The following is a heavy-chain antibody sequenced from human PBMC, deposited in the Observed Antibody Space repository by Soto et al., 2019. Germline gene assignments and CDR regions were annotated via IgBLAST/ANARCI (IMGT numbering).Heavy chain of an antibody. V-gene: IGHV1-46*01. CDR1: AYSFTTYH. CDR3: ARGDIVLVPASEGNWFDP. Sequence: QVQLVQSGAEVKKPGASVTVSCKVSAYSFTTYHIHWVRQAPGQGLEWMGLINPDAGATNYAQRFQGRLRLTRDTSTSTVYMELRSLRFDDTAVYYCARGDIVLVPASEGNWFDPWGQGTLVTVSS. J-gene: IGHJ5*02. CDR2: INPDAGAT. D-gene: IGHD2-2*01.